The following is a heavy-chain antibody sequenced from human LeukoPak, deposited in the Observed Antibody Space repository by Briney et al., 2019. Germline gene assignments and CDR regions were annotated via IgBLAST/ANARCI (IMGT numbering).Heavy chain of an antibody. V-gene: IGHV4-59*08. Sequence: SETLSLTCTVSGGSISSYYWSWIRQPPGKGLEWFGYIYYSGSTNYNPSLKSRVTISVDTSKNQFSLKLSSVTAADTAVYYCARHRHDLIAVAGDWGQGTLVTVSS. J-gene: IGHJ4*02. CDR1: GGSISSYY. CDR3: ARHRHDLIAVAGD. D-gene: IGHD6-19*01. CDR2: IYYSGST.